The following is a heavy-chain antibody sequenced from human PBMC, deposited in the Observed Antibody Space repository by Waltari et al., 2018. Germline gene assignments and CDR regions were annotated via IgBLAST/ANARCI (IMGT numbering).Heavy chain of an antibody. V-gene: IGHV1-24*01. J-gene: IGHJ4*02. D-gene: IGHD2-8*01. Sequence: VQLLESGGGLVQPGGSLRLSCAASGFTFSSYAMRWVRQAPGKGRGWMRGFDPEDGETIYAQKFQGRVTMTEDTSTDTAYMELSSLRSEDTAVYYCATEGGYCTNGVCYDRTYYFDYWGQGTLVTVSS. CDR3: ATEGGYCTNGVCYDRTYYFDY. CDR1: GFTFSSYA. CDR2: FDPEDGET.